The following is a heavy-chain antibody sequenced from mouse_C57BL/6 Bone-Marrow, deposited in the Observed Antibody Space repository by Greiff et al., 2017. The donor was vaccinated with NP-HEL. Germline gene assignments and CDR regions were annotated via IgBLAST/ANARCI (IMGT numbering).Heavy chain of an antibody. CDR1: GYTFTSYG. CDR3: ARYRLYYDYDGRFYAMDY. Sequence: QVQLQQSGAELARPGASVKLSCKASGYTFTSYGISWVKQRTGQGLEWIGEIYPRSGNTYYNEKFKGKATLTSDKSSSTAYMELRSLTSEDSAVYFCARYRLYYDYDGRFYAMDYWGQGTSVTVSS. D-gene: IGHD2-4*01. J-gene: IGHJ4*01. V-gene: IGHV1-81*01. CDR2: IYPRSGNT.